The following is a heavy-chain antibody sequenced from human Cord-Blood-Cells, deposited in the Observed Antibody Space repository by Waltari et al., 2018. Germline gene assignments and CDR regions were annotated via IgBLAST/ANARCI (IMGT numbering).Heavy chain of an antibody. V-gene: IGHV1-2*02. CDR1: GYTFTGYY. J-gene: IGHJ4*02. CDR2: SSPNSGAT. Sequence: QVQLVQSGAEVQTPGASVKVSCKASGYTFTGYYLHWVRQAPGQGLEWMGWSSPNSGATNYAQKLQGKVTMARDTPSSTADKKLSRLRPDEAAGYYCASILGTGYPYWGLGTLVAVSS. CDR3: ASILGTGYPY. D-gene: IGHD3-9*01.